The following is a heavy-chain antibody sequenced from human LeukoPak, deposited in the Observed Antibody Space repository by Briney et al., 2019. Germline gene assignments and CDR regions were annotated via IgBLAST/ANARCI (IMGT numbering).Heavy chain of an antibody. Sequence: ASVKVSCKASGGTFSSYAISWVRQAPGQGLEWMGGISASNGNTNYAQKLQGRVTMTTETSTSTAYMELRSLRSDDTAVYYCARALSRGYSGYDYGLGYWGQGTLVTVSS. CDR3: ARALSRGYSGYDYGLGY. CDR1: GGTFSSYA. D-gene: IGHD5-12*01. V-gene: IGHV1-18*01. J-gene: IGHJ4*02. CDR2: ISASNGNT.